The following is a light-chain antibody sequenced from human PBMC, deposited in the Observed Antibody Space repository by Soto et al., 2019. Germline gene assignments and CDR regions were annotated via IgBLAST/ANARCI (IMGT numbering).Light chain of an antibody. J-gene: IGLJ1*01. CDR2: EVS. Sequence: QSALTEPASVSGAPGQSITISCTGTSSDVGGYNYVSWYQQQSGKAPKLIIHEVSNRPSGVSNRFSGSKSGNTASLTISGIQAEDEAAYSCDSYPSSRAYVFGIGTKVTVL. V-gene: IGLV2-14*01. CDR1: SSDVGGYNY. CDR3: DSYPSSRAYV.